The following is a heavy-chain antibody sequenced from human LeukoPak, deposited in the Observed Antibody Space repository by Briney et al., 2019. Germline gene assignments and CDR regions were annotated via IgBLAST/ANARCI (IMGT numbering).Heavy chain of an antibody. J-gene: IGHJ3*02. V-gene: IGHV4-4*09. CDR1: GVSISSYY. Sequence: SETLSLTCTVSGVSISSYYWSWLRQPPGKGLEWVGYIYTSGSTNYNPSLKSRVTISVATSKNQFSLKLSSVTAADTAVYYCASSGYYDFWSGAKFLAFDIWGQGTMVTVSS. D-gene: IGHD3-3*01. CDR3: ASSGYYDFWSGAKFLAFDI. CDR2: IYTSGST.